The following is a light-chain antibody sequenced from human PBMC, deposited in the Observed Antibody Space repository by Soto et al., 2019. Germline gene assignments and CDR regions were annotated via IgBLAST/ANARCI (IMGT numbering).Light chain of an antibody. V-gene: IGKV3-11*01. CDR2: NTS. CDR1: QSLSRH. J-gene: IGKJ4*01. CDR3: QQRGDWPPT. Sequence: EIVLTQSPATLSLSPGERATLSCRASQSLSRHLAWYQQIPGQAPRLLIFNTSNRATGIPARFSGSGSGTDFTLTINSLEPEDFAVYYCQQRGDWPPTFGGGTKVEIK.